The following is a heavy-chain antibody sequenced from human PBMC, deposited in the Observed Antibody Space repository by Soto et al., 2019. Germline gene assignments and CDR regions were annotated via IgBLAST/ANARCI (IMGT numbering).Heavy chain of an antibody. CDR2: SDPEDGET. J-gene: IGHJ6*02. D-gene: IGHD3-16*01. CDR1: GYTLTELS. CDR3: ATAMGDRFYYYYGMDV. V-gene: IGHV1-24*01. Sequence: ASVKVSCKVSGYTLTELSIHWVRQAPGKGLEWMGGSDPEDGETIYAQNFQGRVTLTEDTSTDTAYMELTSLRSEDTAVYYCATAMGDRFYYYYGMDVWGQGTTVTVSS.